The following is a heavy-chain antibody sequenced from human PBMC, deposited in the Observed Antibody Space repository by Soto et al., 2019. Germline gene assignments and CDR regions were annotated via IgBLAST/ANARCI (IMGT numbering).Heavy chain of an antibody. D-gene: IGHD3-10*01. J-gene: IGHJ4*01. CDR2: MTPNSGNT. CDR1: GYTFTSYD. Sequence: QVQLVQSGAEVKKPGASVKVSCKASGYTFTSYDINWMRQATGQGLEWLGWMTPNSGNTGYEQKFQGRVTMTRDNSTSTSYLELSSLTYEDTYVYYCARNMWVTGELDYWGHGTLVTVSS. CDR3: ARNMWVTGELDY. V-gene: IGHV1-8*01.